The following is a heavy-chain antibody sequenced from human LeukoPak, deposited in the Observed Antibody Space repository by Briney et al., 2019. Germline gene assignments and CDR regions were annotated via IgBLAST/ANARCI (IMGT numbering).Heavy chain of an antibody. J-gene: IGHJ3*02. CDR1: GYSFTSYW. CDR2: IYPGDSDT. CDR3: AGGGYCSGGSCYLVGAFDI. V-gene: IGHV5-51*01. Sequence: GESLKISCKGSGYSFTSYWIGWVRQMPGKGLEWMGIIYPGDSDTRYSPSFQGQVTISADKSISTAYLQWSSLKASDTAMYYCAGGGYCSGGSCYLVGAFDIWGQGPMVTVSS. D-gene: IGHD2-15*01.